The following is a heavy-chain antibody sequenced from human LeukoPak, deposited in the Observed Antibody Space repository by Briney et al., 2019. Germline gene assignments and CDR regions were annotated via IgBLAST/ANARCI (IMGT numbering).Heavy chain of an antibody. Sequence: ASVKVSCKCSGYTFTGYYMHWGRQAPGQGLEWMGWINPNSGGTNYAQKLQGRGTMTRETSLSTPYMEMSRLRSDDTAVYYCARETSGSWYGYWGQGPLVTVSS. CDR3: ARETSGSWYGY. V-gene: IGHV1-2*02. CDR1: GYTFTGYY. CDR2: INPNSGGT. J-gene: IGHJ1*01. D-gene: IGHD6-13*01.